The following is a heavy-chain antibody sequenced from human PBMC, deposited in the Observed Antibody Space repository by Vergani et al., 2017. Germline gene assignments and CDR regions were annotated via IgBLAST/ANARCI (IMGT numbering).Heavy chain of an antibody. CDR3: ARDRCSGGSCLFDY. V-gene: IGHV4-31*03. CDR1: GGSISSGGYY. D-gene: IGHD2-15*01. CDR2: IYTSGST. J-gene: IGHJ4*02. Sequence: QVQLQESGPGLVKPSQTLSLTCTVSGGSISSGGYYWSWIRQHPGKGLEWIGYIYTSGSTNYNPSLKSRVTMSVDTSKNQFSLKLSSVTAADTAVYYCARDRCSGGSCLFDYWGQGTLVTVSS.